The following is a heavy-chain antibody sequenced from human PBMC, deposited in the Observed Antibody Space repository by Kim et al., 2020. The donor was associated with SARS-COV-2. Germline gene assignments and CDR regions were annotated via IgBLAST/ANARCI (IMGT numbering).Heavy chain of an antibody. CDR2: IRSKAYGGTT. Sequence: GGSLRLSCTASGLTFGDYCMSWFRQAPGKGLEWVSFIRSKAYGGTTEYAASVKGRFTISRDDSKSIAYLQMNSLKTEDTAVYYCTRESHYYGSGRLFDYWGQGTLVTVSS. J-gene: IGHJ4*02. D-gene: IGHD3-10*01. CDR3: TRESHYYGSGRLFDY. CDR1: GLTFGDYC. V-gene: IGHV3-49*03.